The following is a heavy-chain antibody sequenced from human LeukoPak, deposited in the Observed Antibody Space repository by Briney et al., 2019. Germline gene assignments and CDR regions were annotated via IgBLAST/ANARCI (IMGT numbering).Heavy chain of an antibody. D-gene: IGHD3-22*01. V-gene: IGHV3-48*02. CDR2: ITSSSSTI. CDR1: GFTVSSNY. Sequence: GGSLRLSCAASGFTVSSNYMSWVRQAPGKGLEWVSYITSSSSTIYYADSVKGRFTISRDNAKNSLYLQMNSLRDEDTAVYYCAREWKYYYDNSGYSYWGQGTLVTVSS. CDR3: AREWKYYYDNSGYSY. J-gene: IGHJ4*02.